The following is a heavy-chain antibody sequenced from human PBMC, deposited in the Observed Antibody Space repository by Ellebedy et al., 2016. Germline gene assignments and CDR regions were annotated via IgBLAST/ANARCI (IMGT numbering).Heavy chain of an antibody. V-gene: IGHV3-7*01. CDR2: IRQDGSEK. J-gene: IGHJ4*02. CDR1: GFTFSSYW. Sequence: GGSLRLSXAASGFTFSSYWMSWVRQAPGKGLEWVANIRQDGSEKYYVDSVKGRFTISRDNAKNSVYLQMNSLRAEDTAVYYCARRCSSTSCYRGMWDYWGQGTLVTVSS. CDR3: ARRCSSTSCYRGMWDY. D-gene: IGHD2-2*02.